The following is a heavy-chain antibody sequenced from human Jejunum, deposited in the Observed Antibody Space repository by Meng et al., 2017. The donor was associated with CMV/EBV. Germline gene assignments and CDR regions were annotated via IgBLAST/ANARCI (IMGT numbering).Heavy chain of an antibody. J-gene: IGHJ4*02. CDR3: ATIRRYDY. D-gene: IGHD3-9*01. Sequence: QAQLVQSGAEVKKPGASVKVSCKASGYTFTSYDIHWVRQATGQGLEWMGWMNPNSGNSGCAQKFQGTVTMTRNTSISTAYMELSSLRSEDTAIYYCATIRRYDYWGQGTLVTVLL. V-gene: IGHV1-8*01. CDR1: GYTFTSYD. CDR2: MNPNSGNS.